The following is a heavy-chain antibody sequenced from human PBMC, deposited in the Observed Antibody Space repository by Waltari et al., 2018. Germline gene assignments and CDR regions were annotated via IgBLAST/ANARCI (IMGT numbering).Heavy chain of an antibody. CDR2: RKQDGREK. CDR3: ARGAGYIIDF. J-gene: IGHJ4*02. Sequence: EVQLVESGGGLVQPGGSLRLSCLASGFTLGSHWMNWVRQAPGKGLEWVAIRKQDGREKHYVDSVEGRFFISRDNAENAVFLQMNSLRVDDTAVYFCARGAGYIIDFWGQGILVSVSS. D-gene: IGHD5-12*01. CDR1: GFTLGSHW. V-gene: IGHV3-7*04.